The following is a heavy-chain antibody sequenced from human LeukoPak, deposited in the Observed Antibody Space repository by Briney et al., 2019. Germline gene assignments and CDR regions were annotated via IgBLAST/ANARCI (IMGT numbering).Heavy chain of an antibody. D-gene: IGHD3-22*01. CDR3: ARDPYDSSWGLCYFDY. Sequence: GGSLRLSCAASGFSFSTYGMHWVRQAPGKGLEWVAVIWYDGNNKYYGDSVKGRFTISRDNAKNTLYLQMNSLRAEDTAVYYCARDPYDSSWGLCYFDYWGQGNLVTVSS. J-gene: IGHJ4*02. V-gene: IGHV3-33*01. CDR1: GFSFSTYG. CDR2: IWYDGNNK.